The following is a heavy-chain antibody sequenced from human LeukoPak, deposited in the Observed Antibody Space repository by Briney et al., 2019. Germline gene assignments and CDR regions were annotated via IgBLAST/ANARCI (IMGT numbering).Heavy chain of an antibody. CDR2: IASETYGGTA. V-gene: IGHV3-49*04. CDR3: TRDQTPYY. Sequence: GGSLRLSCTPSGFTFGDYAMTWVRQAPGKGLEWVGFIASETYGGTAEYAASVKGRFTISRDDSKSIAYLQMNSLKTEDTAVYYCTRDQTPYYWGQGTLVTVSS. J-gene: IGHJ4*02. CDR1: GFTFGDYA.